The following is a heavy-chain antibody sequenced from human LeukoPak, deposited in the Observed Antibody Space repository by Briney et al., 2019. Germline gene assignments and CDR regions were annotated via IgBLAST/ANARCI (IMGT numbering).Heavy chain of an antibody. Sequence: GGSLRLSCVVSGISLSNYGMTWVRQAPGKGLEWVAYIREKGGSTNYLDSVKGRFTISRDTSLNSLYLQLNNLRAEDTAVYFCAKRGVVSRGFLVIGYHQEAYHYDFWGQGVLVTVSS. V-gene: IGHV3-23*01. D-gene: IGHD3-10*01. CDR3: AKRGVVSRGFLVIGYHQEAYHYDF. CDR2: IREKGGST. J-gene: IGHJ4*02. CDR1: GISLSNYG.